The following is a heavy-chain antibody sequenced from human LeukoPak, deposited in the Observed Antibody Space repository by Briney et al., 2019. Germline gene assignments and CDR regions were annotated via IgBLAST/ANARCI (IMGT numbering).Heavy chain of an antibody. CDR1: GFTFSSYA. J-gene: IGHJ4*02. Sequence: PGRSLRLSCAASGFTFSSYAMHWVRQAPGKGLEWVAVISYDGSNKYYADSVKGRFTISRDNSKNTLYLQMNSLRAEDTAVYYCARDVRYYDSSGYFLDYWGQGTLVTVSS. CDR2: ISYDGSNK. CDR3: ARDVRYYDSSGYFLDY. V-gene: IGHV3-30-3*01. D-gene: IGHD3-22*01.